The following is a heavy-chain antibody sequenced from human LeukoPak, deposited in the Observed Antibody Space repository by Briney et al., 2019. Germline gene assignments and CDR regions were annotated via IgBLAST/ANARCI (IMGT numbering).Heavy chain of an antibody. V-gene: IGHV1-2*02. J-gene: IGHJ4*02. CDR3: ARIAQD. Sequence: GKSLRLSCAASGFTFRSYAIHWVRQAPGQGLEWMGWINPSSGGTHYAQKFQGRVTLTTDTSIRTGYMELNRLTSDDTAVYYCARIAQDWGQGTLVTVSS. CDR2: INPSSGGT. CDR1: GFTFRSYA.